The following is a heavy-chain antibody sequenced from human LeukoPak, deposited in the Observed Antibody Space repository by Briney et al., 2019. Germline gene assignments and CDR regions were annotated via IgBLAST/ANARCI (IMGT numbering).Heavy chain of an antibody. Sequence: PSETLSLTCTVSGGSISSGDYLCCLIRQPRGELLGRIGLIYGSGSTYYNPSLKSRVTISVDTSKNQFSLILSSVSAADTAVYYCARDSGYARYNWFDPWGQGTLVTVSS. J-gene: IGHJ5*02. D-gene: IGHD5-12*01. CDR3: ARDSGYARYNWFDP. CDR1: GGSISSGDYL. CDR2: IYGSGST. V-gene: IGHV4-30-4*01.